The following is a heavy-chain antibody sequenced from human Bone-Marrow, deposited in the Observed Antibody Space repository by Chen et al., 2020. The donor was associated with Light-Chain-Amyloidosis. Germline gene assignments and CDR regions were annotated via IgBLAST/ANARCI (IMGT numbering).Heavy chain of an antibody. CDR3: ARLRDGYNFDY. V-gene: IGHV5-51*01. Sequence: EVQLEQSGPEVKKPGESLKISCKGSGYTFPNYWIGWVRQMPGKGLEWMGVIYPNDSDARYSPTFEGQVTISADKSITTAYLQCRSLKASDIAMYYCARLRDGYNFDYWGQGTLVTVSS. J-gene: IGHJ4*02. D-gene: IGHD5-12*01. CDR2: IYPNDSDA. CDR1: GYTFPNYW.